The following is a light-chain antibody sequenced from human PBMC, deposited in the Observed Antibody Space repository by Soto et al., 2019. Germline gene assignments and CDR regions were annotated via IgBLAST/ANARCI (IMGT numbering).Light chain of an antibody. CDR2: GAS. J-gene: IGKJ4*01. CDR3: QRYNNWPLT. CDR1: QGIGST. Sequence: EIVMTQSPATLSVSPGERATLSCRASQGIGSTLAWYQQKPGQTPRLLIYGASTRATGVPARVSGSGSGTEFTLTINSLQSEHLAVYYWQRYNNWPLTVGGGTKV. V-gene: IGKV3-15*01.